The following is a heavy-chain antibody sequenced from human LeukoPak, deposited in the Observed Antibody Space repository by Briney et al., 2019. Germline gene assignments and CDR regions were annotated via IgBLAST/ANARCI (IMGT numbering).Heavy chain of an antibody. CDR3: GRGHWGLDY. Sequence: PGGSLRLSCAASGFTFSDSYMTWIRQAPGKGLEWVSYISHTGTSMFYGDSVKGRFTISRDNVKNLLYLQMNSLRAEDTAIYYCGRGHWGLDYWGQGTRVTVSS. J-gene: IGHJ4*02. CDR1: GFTFSDSY. D-gene: IGHD7-27*01. CDR2: ISHTGTSM. V-gene: IGHV3-11*04.